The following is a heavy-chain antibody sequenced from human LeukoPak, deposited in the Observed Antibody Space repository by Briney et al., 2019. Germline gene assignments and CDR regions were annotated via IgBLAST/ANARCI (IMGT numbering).Heavy chain of an antibody. CDR1: GGPISSYK. CDR2: IDYSGST. J-gene: IGHJ4*02. D-gene: IGHD6-19*01. V-gene: IGHV4-59*01. Sequence: PSETLSLTCTVSGGPISSYKWTWIRQPPGKGLEWIGYIDYSGSTNYNPSLKSRVSMSLDTPKNQFSLKLSSVTAADTAVYYCARGYFWAIAVAGYYFDYWGQGTLVTVSS. CDR3: ARGYFWAIAVAGYYFDY.